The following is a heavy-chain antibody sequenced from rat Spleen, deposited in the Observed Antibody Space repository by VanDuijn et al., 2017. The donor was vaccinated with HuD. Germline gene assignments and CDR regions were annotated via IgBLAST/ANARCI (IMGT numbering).Heavy chain of an antibody. CDR2: ISTGGGST. D-gene: IGHD4-3*01. CDR3: AVSGYGY. CDR1: GFTFSNYY. V-gene: IGHV5-27*01. Sequence: EVQLVESGGGLVQPGRSLKLSCAASGFTFSNYYMAWVRQAPTKGLEWVAYISTGGGSTYYPGSVKGRFTISRDNAENTVYLQMNSLRSEDTATYYCAVSGYGYWGQGVMVTVSS. J-gene: IGHJ2*01.